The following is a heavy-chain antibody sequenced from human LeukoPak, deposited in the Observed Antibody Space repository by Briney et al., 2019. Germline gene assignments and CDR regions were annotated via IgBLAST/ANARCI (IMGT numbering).Heavy chain of an antibody. D-gene: IGHD6-19*01. V-gene: IGHV3-49*04. Sequence: GGSLRLSCAASGFTFGTYGLSWVRQAPGKGLEWVGFIRSKTYGGTTEYAASVKGRFTISRDDSKGIAYLQMNSLQSEDTAVYYCSRGDYRLVFLTYFYYMDVWGKGTTVTVSS. J-gene: IGHJ6*03. CDR2: IRSKTYGGTT. CDR3: SRGDYRLVFLTYFYYMDV. CDR1: GFTFGTYG.